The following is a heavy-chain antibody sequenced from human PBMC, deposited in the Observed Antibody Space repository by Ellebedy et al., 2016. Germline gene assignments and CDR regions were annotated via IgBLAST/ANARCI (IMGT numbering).Heavy chain of an antibody. CDR2: IYYSGST. J-gene: IGHJ6*02. CDR3: ARGGGRSSSGYSPGDYYYGMDV. Sequence: SETLSLTCTVSGGSISSYYWSWIRQPPGKGLEWIGYIYYSGSTNYNPSLKSRVTISVDTSKNQFSLKLRSVTAADTAVYYCARGGGRSSSGYSPGDYYYGMDVWGQGTTVTVSS. CDR1: GGSISSYY. V-gene: IGHV4-59*08. D-gene: IGHD3-22*01.